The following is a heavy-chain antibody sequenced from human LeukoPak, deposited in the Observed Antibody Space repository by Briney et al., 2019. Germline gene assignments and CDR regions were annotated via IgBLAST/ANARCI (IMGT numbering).Heavy chain of an antibody. CDR2: ISAYNGNT. D-gene: IGHD4-17*01. CDR3: ARDSSYHDYGDYRDNWFDP. Sequence: GASVKVSCKASGGTFSSYAISWVRQAPGQGLEWMGWISAYNGNTNYAQKLQGRVTMTTDTSTSTAYIELRSLRSDDTAVYYCARDSSYHDYGDYRDNWFDPWGQGTLVTVSS. CDR1: GGTFSSYA. V-gene: IGHV1-18*01. J-gene: IGHJ5*02.